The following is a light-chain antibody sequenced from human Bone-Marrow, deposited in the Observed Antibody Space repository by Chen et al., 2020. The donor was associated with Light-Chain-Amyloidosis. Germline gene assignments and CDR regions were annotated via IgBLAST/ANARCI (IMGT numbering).Light chain of an antibody. CDR2: GAS. Sequence: EIVLTQSPGTLSLSPGERATLACRASQTINSNYLTWYQHKPGQAPRLLIYGASSRFPGIPDRFRGSGSGTDFILTISRLEPEDFAVYYCQQFGRSPWTFGQGTKVEIK. J-gene: IGKJ1*01. CDR1: QTINSNY. V-gene: IGKV3-20*01. CDR3: QQFGRSPWT.